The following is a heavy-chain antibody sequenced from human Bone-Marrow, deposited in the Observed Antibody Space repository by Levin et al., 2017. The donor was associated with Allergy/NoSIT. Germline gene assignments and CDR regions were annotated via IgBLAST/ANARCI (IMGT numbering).Heavy chain of an antibody. CDR3: ARGPSGSYQYYYYYGMDV. D-gene: IGHD1-26*01. V-gene: IGHV1-8*01. Sequence: ASVKVSCKASGYTFTSYDINWVRQATGQGLEWMGWMNPNSGNTGYAQKFQGRVTMTRNTSISTAYMELSSLRSEDTAVYYCARGPSGSYQYYYYYGMDVWGQGTTVTVSS. J-gene: IGHJ6*02. CDR2: MNPNSGNT. CDR1: GYTFTSYD.